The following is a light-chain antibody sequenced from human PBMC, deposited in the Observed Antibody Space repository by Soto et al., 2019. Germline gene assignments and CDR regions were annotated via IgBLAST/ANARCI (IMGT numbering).Light chain of an antibody. Sequence: QSVLTQPPSASGAPGQRVTISCSGSRSNIGSNTVNWYQQLPGTAPKLLIYSNNQRPSGVPDRFSGSKSGTSASLAISGLQSGDEADYYCAAWDDSLNGPNWVFGGGTKVTVL. CDR1: RSNIGSNT. CDR2: SNN. J-gene: IGLJ3*02. V-gene: IGLV1-44*01. CDR3: AAWDDSLNGPNWV.